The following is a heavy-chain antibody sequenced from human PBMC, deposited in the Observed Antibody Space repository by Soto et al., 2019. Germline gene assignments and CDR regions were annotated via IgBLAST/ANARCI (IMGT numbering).Heavy chain of an antibody. J-gene: IGHJ4*02. CDR2: ISPYGGRT. CDR1: GYTFTTYY. V-gene: IGHV1-46*01. CDR3: ATRDPGHY. Sequence: GSVNVSCKSSGYTFTTYYMHWVRQAPGQGLEWMGIISPYGGRTSYAQKFQGRVTMTRDTSTSTVYMELSSLRSEDTAVYYCATRDPGHYWGQGTLVTVSS.